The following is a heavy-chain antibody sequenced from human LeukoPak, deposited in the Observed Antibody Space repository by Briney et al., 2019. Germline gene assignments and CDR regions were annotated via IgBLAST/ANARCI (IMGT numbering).Heavy chain of an antibody. J-gene: IGHJ4*02. D-gene: IGHD5-18*01. V-gene: IGHV4-39*01. Sequence: NPSETLSPTCTVSGGSISSSSYYWGWIRQPPGKGLEWIGSIYYSGSTYYNPSLKSRVTISVDTSKNQFSLKLSSVTAADTAVYYCARRGYSYGRTPFDYWGQGTLVTVSS. CDR3: ARRGYSYGRTPFDY. CDR2: IYYSGST. CDR1: GGSISSSSYY.